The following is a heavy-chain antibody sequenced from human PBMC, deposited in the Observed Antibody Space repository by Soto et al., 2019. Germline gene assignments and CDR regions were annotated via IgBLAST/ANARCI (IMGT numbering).Heavy chain of an antibody. CDR1: GFTFSSYG. Sequence: QVQLVESGGGVVQPGRSLRLSCAASGFTFSSYGMHWVRQAPGKGLEWVAVIWYDGSNKYYADSVKGRFTISRDNSKNTLYLQMNGLRAEDTAVYYCARDHYHSSGYHDAFDIWGQGTMVTVSS. CDR3: ARDHYHSSGYHDAFDI. J-gene: IGHJ3*02. CDR2: IWYDGSNK. D-gene: IGHD3-22*01. V-gene: IGHV3-33*01.